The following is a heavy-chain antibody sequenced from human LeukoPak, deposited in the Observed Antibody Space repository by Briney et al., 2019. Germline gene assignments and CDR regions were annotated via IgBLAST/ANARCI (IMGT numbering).Heavy chain of an antibody. J-gene: IGHJ4*02. CDR3: ARDNTIMITFGEANLDY. CDR1: GFTFSDYY. V-gene: IGHV3-11*06. CDR2: ISSSSSYT. Sequence: GGSLRLSCAASGFTFSDYYMSWIRQAPGKGLEWVSYISSSSSYTNYADSVKGRFTISRDNAKNSLYLQMNSLRAEDTAVYYCARDNTIMITFGEANLDYWGQGTLVTVSS. D-gene: IGHD3-16*01.